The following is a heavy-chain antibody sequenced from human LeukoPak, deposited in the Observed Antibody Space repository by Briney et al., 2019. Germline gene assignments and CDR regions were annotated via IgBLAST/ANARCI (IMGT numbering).Heavy chain of an antibody. J-gene: IGHJ4*02. CDR2: IHHSGST. CDR3: ARVSVGGWEGYFDY. CDR1: GYSISSGYY. D-gene: IGHD1-26*01. V-gene: IGHV4-38-2*02. Sequence: SETLSLTCIVSGYSISSGYYWGWIRQPPGKGLEWIGNIHHSGSTYYNPSLKSRVTISVDTSKNQLSLKLSSVTAADTAVYYCARVSVGGWEGYFDYWGQGTLVTVSS.